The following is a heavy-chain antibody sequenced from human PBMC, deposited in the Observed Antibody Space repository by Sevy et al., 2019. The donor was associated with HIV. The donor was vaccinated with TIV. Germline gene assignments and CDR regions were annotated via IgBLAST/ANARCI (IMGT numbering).Heavy chain of an antibody. CDR3: ARDFGGYCSSTSCYGFDY. D-gene: IGHD2-2*01. CDR1: GGTFNSYA. Sequence: ASVKVSCKASGGTFNSYAISWVRQAPGQGLEWMGGIIPIVGTANYAQKFQGRVTITADESTSTAYMELSSLRSEDTAVYYCARDFGGYCSSTSCYGFDYWGQGTLVTVSS. J-gene: IGHJ4*02. V-gene: IGHV1-69*13. CDR2: IIPIVGTA.